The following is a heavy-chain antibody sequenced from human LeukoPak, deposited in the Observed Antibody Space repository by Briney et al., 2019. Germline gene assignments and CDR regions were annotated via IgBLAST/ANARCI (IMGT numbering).Heavy chain of an antibody. CDR1: GGSISSGGYY. Sequence: SETLSLTCTVSGGSISSGGYYWGWIRQPPGKGLEWIGSVYASGSASYNPSLKGRLTISVDTSKSQFSLRLSSVTAADTAMYYCARRGYNYGSYYFDHWGQGTLVTVSS. J-gene: IGHJ4*02. CDR2: VYASGSA. D-gene: IGHD1-1*01. V-gene: IGHV4-39*01. CDR3: ARRGYNYGSYYFDH.